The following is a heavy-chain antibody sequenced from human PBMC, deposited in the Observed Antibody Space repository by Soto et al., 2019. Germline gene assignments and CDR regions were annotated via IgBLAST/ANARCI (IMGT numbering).Heavy chain of an antibody. D-gene: IGHD6-19*01. CDR2: ISSSSSYI. Sequence: GGSLRLSFAASGFTFSSYSMNWVRQAPGKGLEWVSSISSSSSYIYYADSVKGRFTISRDNAKNSLYLQMNSLRAEDTAVYYCARDRDSSGWYVRDRDYYGMDVWGQGTTVTVS. CDR3: ARDRDSSGWYVRDRDYYGMDV. V-gene: IGHV3-21*01. J-gene: IGHJ6*02. CDR1: GFTFSSYS.